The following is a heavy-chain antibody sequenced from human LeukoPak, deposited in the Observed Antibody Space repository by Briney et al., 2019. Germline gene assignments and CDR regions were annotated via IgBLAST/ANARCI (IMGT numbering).Heavy chain of an antibody. CDR3: ARGTFMITFGGVIGAFDY. V-gene: IGHV4-59*01. CDR2: IYYSGST. D-gene: IGHD3-16*02. J-gene: IGHJ4*02. Sequence: SETLSLTCTVPGGPISSYYWSWIRQPPGKGLEWIGYIYYSGSTNYNPSLKSRVTISVDTSKNQFSLRLSSVTAADTAVYYCARGTFMITFGGVIGAFDYWGQGTLVTVSS. CDR1: GGPISSYY.